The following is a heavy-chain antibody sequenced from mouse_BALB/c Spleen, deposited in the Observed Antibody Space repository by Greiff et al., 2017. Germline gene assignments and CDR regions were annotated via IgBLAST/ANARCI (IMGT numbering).Heavy chain of an antibody. V-gene: IGHV5-6-5*01. CDR2: ISSGGST. Sequence: EVMLVESGGGLVKPGGSLKLSCAASGFTFSSYAMSWVRQTPEKRLAWVGSISSGGSTCYPDSVKGRFTIARDNARNILYVQMSRLRSEDTAMDYCAGGDGDGNHYYAMDYWGQGTSVTVSS. CDR1: GFTFSSYA. D-gene: IGHD2-1*01. J-gene: IGHJ4*01. CDR3: AGGDGDGNHYYAMDY.